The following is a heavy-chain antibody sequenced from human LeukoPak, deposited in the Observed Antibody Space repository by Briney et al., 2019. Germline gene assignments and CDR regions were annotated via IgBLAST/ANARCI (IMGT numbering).Heavy chain of an antibody. CDR3: ARECGRYCSSTSCYYYYGMDV. D-gene: IGHD2-2*01. CDR2: IIPILGIA. J-gene: IGHJ6*02. Sequence: APVKVSCKASGGTFSSYAISWVRQAPGQGLEWMGRIIPILGIANYAQKFQGRVTITADKSTSTAYMELSSLRSEDTAVYYCARECGRYCSSTSCYYYYGMDVWGQGTTVTVSS. V-gene: IGHV1-69*04. CDR1: GGTFSSYA.